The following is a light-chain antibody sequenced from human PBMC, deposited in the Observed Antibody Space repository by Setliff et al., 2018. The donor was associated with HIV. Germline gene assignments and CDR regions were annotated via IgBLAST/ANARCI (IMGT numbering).Light chain of an antibody. J-gene: IGLJ1*01. Sequence: QSALTQPASVSGSPGQSITISCTGTSSDVGGYNSVSWYQQHPGKAPKLMIYEVSNRPSGVSNRFSGSKSGNTASLTISGLRAEDEADYYCSSYTSSNTLVFGTGTKVTVL. CDR1: SSDVGGYNS. CDR3: SSYTSSNTLV. CDR2: EVS. V-gene: IGLV2-14*01.